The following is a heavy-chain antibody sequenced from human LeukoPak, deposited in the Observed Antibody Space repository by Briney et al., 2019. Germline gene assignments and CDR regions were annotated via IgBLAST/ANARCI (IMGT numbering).Heavy chain of an antibody. J-gene: IGHJ4*02. CDR2: IKSKTDGGTT. V-gene: IGHV3-15*01. CDR3: TTGRSGGSCPY. CDR1: GFTFTNAW. Sequence: GGSLRLSCAAPGFTFTNAWISWVRQAPGKGLEWVGRIKSKTDGGTTDYAAPVKGRFTISRDDSKNTLYLEMNSLKIEDTAVYYCTTGRSGGSCPYWGQGTLVTVSS. D-gene: IGHD2-15*01.